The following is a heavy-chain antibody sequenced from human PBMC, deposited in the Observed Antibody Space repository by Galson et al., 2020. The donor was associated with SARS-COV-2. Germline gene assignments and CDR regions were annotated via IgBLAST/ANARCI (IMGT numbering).Heavy chain of an antibody. CDR3: ARATLGATNYYFDY. CDR2: INPSGGST. V-gene: IGHV1-46*01. D-gene: IGHD1-26*01. J-gene: IGHJ4*02. CDR1: GYTFTSYY. Sequence: ASVKVSCKASGYTFTSYYKHWVPQAPGQGLEWMGKINPSGGSTSYAQKFQGRVTMTRDTSTSTVYMELSSLRSEDTAVYYCARATLGATNYYFDYWGQVTLVTVGS.